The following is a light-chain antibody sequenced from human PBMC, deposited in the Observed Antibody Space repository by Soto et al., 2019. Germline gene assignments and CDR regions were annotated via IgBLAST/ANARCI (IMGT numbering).Light chain of an antibody. Sequence: EIVLTQSPATLSLSPGDRAILSCRASQSISSALAWYQQKPGQTPRLLIYDASSRATGIPARFSGSGSGTDFTLTISSLEPEDFAVYYCQQRSNWPPAITFGQGTRLEI. CDR3: QQRSNWPPAIT. J-gene: IGKJ5*01. V-gene: IGKV3-11*01. CDR1: QSISSA. CDR2: DAS.